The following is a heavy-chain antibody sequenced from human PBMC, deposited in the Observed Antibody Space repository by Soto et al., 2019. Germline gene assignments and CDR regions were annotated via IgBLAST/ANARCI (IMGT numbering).Heavy chain of an antibody. J-gene: IGHJ6*02. V-gene: IGHV4-34*01. D-gene: IGHD2-21*02. Sequence: ETLSLTCAVSGVSFSGFYWTWIRQPPGEGLEWIGEINHSGTTNFNPSLRSRLTISLDSSKKHFSLKLTSMTAADAAVYYCARADRTLVTSYGLDVWGQGTTVTVSS. CDR2: INHSGTT. CDR1: GVSFSGFY. CDR3: ARADRTLVTSYGLDV.